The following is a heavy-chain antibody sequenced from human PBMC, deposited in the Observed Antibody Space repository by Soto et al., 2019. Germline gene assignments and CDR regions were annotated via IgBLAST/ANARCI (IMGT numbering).Heavy chain of an antibody. D-gene: IGHD4-17*01. J-gene: IGHJ6*02. V-gene: IGHV1-18*01. Sequence: QVQLVQSGAEVKKPGASVKVSCKASGYTFTSYGISWVRQAPGQGLEWMGWISAYNGNTNYAQKLQGRVTMTTDTTTSPAYMELRSLRAADTAVYYCAREALYGDYRRYYYYGMDVWGQGTTVTVSS. CDR2: ISAYNGNT. CDR1: GYTFTSYG. CDR3: AREALYGDYRRYYYYGMDV.